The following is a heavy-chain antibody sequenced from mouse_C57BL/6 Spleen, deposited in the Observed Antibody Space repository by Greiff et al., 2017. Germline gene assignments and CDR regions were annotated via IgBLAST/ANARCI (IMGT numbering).Heavy chain of an antibody. CDR1: GFTFSDYG. Sequence: EVKLMESGGGLVKPGGSLKLSCAASGFTFSDYGMHWVRQAPEKRLEWVAYISSGSSTIYYADTVKGRFTISRDNAKNTLFLQMTSLRSEDTAMYYCARRRYDYDDYFDYWGQGTTLTVSS. V-gene: IGHV5-17*01. J-gene: IGHJ2*01. CDR2: ISSGSSTI. D-gene: IGHD2-4*01. CDR3: ARRRYDYDDYFDY.